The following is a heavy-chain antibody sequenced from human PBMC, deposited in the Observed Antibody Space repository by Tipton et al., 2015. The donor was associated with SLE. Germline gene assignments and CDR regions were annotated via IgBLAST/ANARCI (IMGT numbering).Heavy chain of an antibody. Sequence: TLSLTCTVSGDSISNHYWSWIRQPPGKGLEWIGYIYYSGSTNYNPSLKSRVTISVDTSKNQFSLKLSSVTAADTAVYYCARAGGIAARSYYYYYYYMDVWGKGTTVTVSS. CDR2: IYYSGST. J-gene: IGHJ6*03. V-gene: IGHV4-59*11. D-gene: IGHD6-6*01. CDR1: GDSISNHY. CDR3: ARAGGIAARSYYYYYYYMDV.